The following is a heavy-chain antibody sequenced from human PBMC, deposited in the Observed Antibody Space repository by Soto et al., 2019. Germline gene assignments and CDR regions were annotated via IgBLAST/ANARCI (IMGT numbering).Heavy chain of an antibody. V-gene: IGHV1-18*01. J-gene: IGHJ6*02. CDR3: ARGKSSSWPQKLWWYYYGMDV. CDR1: GYTFTSYG. Sequence: ASVKVSCKASGYTFTSYGISWVRQAPGQGLEWMGWISAYNGNTNYAQKLRGRVTMTTDTSTSTAYMELRSLSSVTAADTAVYYCARGKSSSWPQKLWWYYYGMDVWGQGTTVTVSS. D-gene: IGHD6-13*01. CDR2: ISAYNGNT.